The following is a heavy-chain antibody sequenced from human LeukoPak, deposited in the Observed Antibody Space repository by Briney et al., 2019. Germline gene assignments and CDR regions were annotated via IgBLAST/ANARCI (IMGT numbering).Heavy chain of an antibody. V-gene: IGHV4-34*01. CDR1: GGSFSGYY. J-gene: IGHJ4*02. D-gene: IGHD6-19*01. CDR2: INHSGST. Sequence: SETLSLTCAVYGGSFSGYYWSWIRQPPGKGLEWIGEINHSGSTNYNPSLKSRVTISVDTSKNQFSLKLSSVTAADMAVYYCARGRTGWYFDYWGQGTLVTVSS. CDR3: ARGRTGWYFDY.